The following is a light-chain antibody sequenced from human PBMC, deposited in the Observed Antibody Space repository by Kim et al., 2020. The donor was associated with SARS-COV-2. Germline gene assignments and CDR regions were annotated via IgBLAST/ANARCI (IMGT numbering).Light chain of an antibody. CDR2: GAS. V-gene: IGKV3-20*01. J-gene: IGKJ5*01. Sequence: PGERATLFCRASQSVTSSYLAWYQQNAGQAPRLLIYGASSRVTGIPDRFPGSGSGTDFTLTISRLEPVDFAVYYSEQYGDSPITFGQGTRLE. CDR1: QSVTSSY. CDR3: EQYGDSPIT.